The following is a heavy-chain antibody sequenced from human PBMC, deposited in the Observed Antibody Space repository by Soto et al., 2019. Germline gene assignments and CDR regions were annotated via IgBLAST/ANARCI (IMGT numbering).Heavy chain of an antibody. J-gene: IGHJ1*01. V-gene: IGHV3-23*01. CDR1: GLPFSNYG. CDR2: ITADGSGT. CDR3: APASTPTEY. Sequence: GSLRLSCAASGLPFSNYGMVWVRQTPAKRLEWVAIITADGSGTEYLDSVKGRFSISRDNSRNILFLQMSSMRVDDTAIYYCAPASTPTEYWGQGTQVTVSS. D-gene: IGHD6-6*01.